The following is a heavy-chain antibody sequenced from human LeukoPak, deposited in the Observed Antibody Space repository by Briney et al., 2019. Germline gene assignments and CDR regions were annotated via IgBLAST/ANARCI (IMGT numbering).Heavy chain of an antibody. D-gene: IGHD6-13*01. V-gene: IGHV4-34*01. J-gene: IGHJ6*04. CDR1: GGSFSGYY. CDR2: INHSGST. CDR3: GGERIAAAGRLIYYGMDV. Sequence: SETLSLTCAVYGGSFSGYYWSWIRQPPGKGMQWLGEINHSGSTNYNPSLKSRVTISVDTSKNQFSLKLSSVTAADTAVYYCGGERIAAAGRLIYYGMDVWGKGTTVTVSS.